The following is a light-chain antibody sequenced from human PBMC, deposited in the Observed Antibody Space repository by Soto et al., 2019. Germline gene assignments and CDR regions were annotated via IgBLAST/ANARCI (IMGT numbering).Light chain of an antibody. CDR1: SSDVGGYNY. Sequence: QSALTQSPSASGSPGQSVTISCIGTSSDVGGYNYVSWYQHHPGKAPKLIIYEVTKRPSGVPDRFSGSRSGTTASLTVSGLQAEDEADYYCGSYAGGNTFVFGTGTKLTDL. CDR2: EVT. V-gene: IGLV2-8*01. J-gene: IGLJ1*01. CDR3: GSYAGGNTFV.